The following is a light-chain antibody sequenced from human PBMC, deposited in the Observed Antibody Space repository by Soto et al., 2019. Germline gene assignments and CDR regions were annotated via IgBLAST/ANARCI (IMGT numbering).Light chain of an antibody. CDR2: AAS. Sequence: DIQMTQSPSSLSASVGDRVTITCRASQSIISYLNWYQQKPGKAPELLIFAASNLQSGVPSRFSGSGSGTDFTLTINSLQPEDFATYYCQQSYRTPLTFGGGTKVDIK. CDR1: QSIISY. J-gene: IGKJ4*01. CDR3: QQSYRTPLT. V-gene: IGKV1-39*01.